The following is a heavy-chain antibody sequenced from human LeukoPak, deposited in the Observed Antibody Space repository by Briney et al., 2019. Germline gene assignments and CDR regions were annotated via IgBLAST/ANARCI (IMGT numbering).Heavy chain of an antibody. CDR2: IYYSGRT. D-gene: IGHD6-13*01. V-gene: IGHV4-39*07. CDR1: DGSISSSSYC. CDR3: ARDGYSSRP. J-gene: IGHJ5*02. Sequence: KPSETLSLTCTVSDGSISSSSYCWGWIRQPPGKGLEWIGSIYYSGRTYYNPSLKSRVTISADTSKNQFSLKLSSVTAADTAVYYCARDGYSSRPWGQGTLVTVSS.